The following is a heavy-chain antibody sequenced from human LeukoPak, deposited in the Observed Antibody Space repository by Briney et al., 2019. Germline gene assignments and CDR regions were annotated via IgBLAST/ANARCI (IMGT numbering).Heavy chain of an antibody. D-gene: IGHD2-21*02. Sequence: PSGTLSLTCTVSGGSISTYYWSWIRQPPGKGLEWIGHIYYSGSTKYNPSLKSRVTISVDTSKNQVSLKVSSVTATDTAVYYCARHEGLGGDWYYYGMDVWGQGTTVTVSS. CDR1: GGSISTYY. CDR2: IYYSGST. J-gene: IGHJ6*02. V-gene: IGHV4-59*08. CDR3: ARHEGLGGDWYYYGMDV.